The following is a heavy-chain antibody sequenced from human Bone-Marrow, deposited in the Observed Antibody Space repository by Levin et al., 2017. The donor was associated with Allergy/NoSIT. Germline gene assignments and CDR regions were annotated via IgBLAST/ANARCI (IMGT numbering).Heavy chain of an antibody. Sequence: SETLSLTCSVSGDSIRSSYDHWGWIRQPPGKGPEFIGSVYYIGSTEYNPSLKSRVTISVDPSKNQFSLKLTSVTAADMAVYYCAREKAAGSYNWFDPWGQGTLVTVSS. CDR3: AREKAAGSYNWFDP. CDR2: VYYIGST. J-gene: IGHJ5*02. D-gene: IGHD6-13*01. CDR1: GDSIRSSYDH. V-gene: IGHV4-39*07.